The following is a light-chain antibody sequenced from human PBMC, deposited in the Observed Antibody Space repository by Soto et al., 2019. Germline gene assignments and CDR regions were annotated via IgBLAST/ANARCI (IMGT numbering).Light chain of an antibody. J-gene: IGKJ5*01. Sequence: EIVLTQSPDTLSLSPGERATLSCRASQSLSSSLAWYQQKPGQAPRLLIYGASTRATGIPARFSGSGSGTEFTLTISSLQSEDFAVYYCQQYKNWPPITFGQGTRLEIK. CDR1: QSLSSS. CDR3: QQYKNWPPIT. CDR2: GAS. V-gene: IGKV3-15*01.